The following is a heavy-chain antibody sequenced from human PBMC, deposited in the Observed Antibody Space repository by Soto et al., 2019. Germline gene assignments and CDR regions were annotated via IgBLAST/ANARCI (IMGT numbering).Heavy chain of an antibody. V-gene: IGHV3-30*18. J-gene: IGHJ6*02. CDR3: AKDRGVATMYYCYGMDA. D-gene: IGHD5-12*01. CDR2: ISYDGSNK. CDR1: GFTFSSYG. Sequence: QVQLVESGGGVVQPGRSLRLSCAASGFTFSSYGMHWVRQAPGMGLEWVAVISYDGSNKYYADSVKGRFTISRDNSKNTLYLQMNSLRAEDNAVYYCAKDRGVATMYYCYGMDAWGQGPTVTVSS.